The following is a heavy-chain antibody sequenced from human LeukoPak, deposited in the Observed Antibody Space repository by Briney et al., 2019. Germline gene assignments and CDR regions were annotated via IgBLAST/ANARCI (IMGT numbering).Heavy chain of an antibody. Sequence: SETLSLTCTVSGDSMSSSSYYWGWIRPPPGKGLEWIASIYYSGSTFYNPSLWWRVPISVDKSRNRFSLKLSSVTASDTSVYYCARHGIDNYDPSAYSNWFDPWGQGTLVTVSS. CDR1: GDSMSSSSYY. CDR2: IYYSGST. V-gene: IGHV4-39*01. CDR3: ARHGIDNYDPSAYSNWFDP. J-gene: IGHJ5*01. D-gene: IGHD3-22*01.